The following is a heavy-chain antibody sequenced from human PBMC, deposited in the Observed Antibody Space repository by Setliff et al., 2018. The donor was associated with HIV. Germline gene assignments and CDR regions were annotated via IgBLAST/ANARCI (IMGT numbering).Heavy chain of an antibody. V-gene: IGHV1-8*02. CDR3: ATELFIVVAGHTPTFDY. J-gene: IGHJ4*02. D-gene: IGHD6-19*01. CDR2: MNPNSGHT. CDR1: GHSFTNND. Sequence: ASVKVSCKASGHSFTNNDINWVRQATGQGLEWMGWMNPNSGHTGYAHKFQGRVTITADTSTDTAYMELSSLRSEDTAVYYCATELFIVVAGHTPTFDYWGQGTLVTVSS.